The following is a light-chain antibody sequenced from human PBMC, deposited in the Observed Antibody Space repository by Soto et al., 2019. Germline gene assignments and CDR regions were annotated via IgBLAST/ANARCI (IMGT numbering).Light chain of an antibody. CDR2: DAS. CDR3: QQRSNWPT. Sequence: IVLTQAPRTRALSRMCVALGALRASQSVSSYLAWYQQKPGQAPRLLIYDASNRATGIPARFSGSGSGTDFTLTICRLEPEDFAVYYCQQRSNWPTVGQGTRLEIK. J-gene: IGKJ5*01. V-gene: IGKV3-11*01. CDR1: QSVSSY.